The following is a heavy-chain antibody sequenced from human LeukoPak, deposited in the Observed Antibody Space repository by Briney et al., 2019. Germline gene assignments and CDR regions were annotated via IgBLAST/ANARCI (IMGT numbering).Heavy chain of an antibody. J-gene: IGHJ4*02. CDR3: ARLDTYYYDSSGYSPD. D-gene: IGHD3-22*01. Sequence: SVKVSCKASGGTFISYTISWVRQAPGQGVEWMGGIIPILGIANYAQKFQGRVTITADKSTSTAYMELSSLRSEDTAVYYCARLDTYYYDSSGYSPDWGQGTLVTVSS. V-gene: IGHV1-69*10. CDR2: IIPILGIA. CDR1: GGTFISYT.